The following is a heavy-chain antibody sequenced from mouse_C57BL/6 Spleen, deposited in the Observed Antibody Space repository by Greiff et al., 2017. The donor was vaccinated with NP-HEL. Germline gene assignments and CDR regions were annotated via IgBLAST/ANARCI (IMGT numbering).Heavy chain of an antibody. Sequence: EVQLQQSGPELVKPGASVKISCKASGYTFTDYYMNWVKQSHGKSLEWIGDINPNNGGTSYNQKFKGKATLTVDKSSSTAYMELRSLTSEASAVYYCARGGITTVVPFAYWGQGTLVTVSA. J-gene: IGHJ3*01. V-gene: IGHV1-26*01. CDR2: INPNNGGT. CDR1: GYTFTDYY. D-gene: IGHD1-1*01. CDR3: ARGGITTVVPFAY.